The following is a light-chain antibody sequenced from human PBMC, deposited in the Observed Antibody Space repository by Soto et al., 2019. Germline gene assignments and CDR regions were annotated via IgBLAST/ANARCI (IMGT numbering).Light chain of an antibody. V-gene: IGKV3-20*01. CDR1: QSISSTF. CDR2: GAS. J-gene: IGKJ1*01. Sequence: EIVLTQSPGTLSLSPGERATLSCRASQSISSTFLAWYQHKPGQAPRVLIYGASRRATGIPDRFSGSGSGTYFTLTISRLEPEDFALYYCQQYFSSWTFGQGTKVEMK. CDR3: QQYFSSWT.